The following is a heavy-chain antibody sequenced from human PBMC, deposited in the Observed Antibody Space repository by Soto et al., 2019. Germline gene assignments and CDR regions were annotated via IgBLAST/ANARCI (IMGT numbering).Heavy chain of an antibody. D-gene: IGHD6-6*01. CDR2: ISWDGGST. J-gene: IGHJ4*02. V-gene: IGHV3-43*01. CDR1: GFTFDDYT. Sequence: EVQLVESGGVVVQPGGSLRLSCAASGFTFDDYTMHWVRQAPGKGLEWVSLISWDGGSTYYPESVKGRFTISRDNSKNSLYLQMNSLRTEDTALYYCAKDSISSSSVYWGQGTMVTVSS. CDR3: AKDSISSSSVY.